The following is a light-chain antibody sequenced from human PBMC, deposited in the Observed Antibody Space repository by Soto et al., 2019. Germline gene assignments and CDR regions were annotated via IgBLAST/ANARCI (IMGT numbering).Light chain of an antibody. CDR1: QSVSNNY. Sequence: EIGLPQSPCTLSLSPGERATLSCRASQSVSNNYLAWYQQKPGQAPRLLIYGASNRATGIPDRFSGSGSGTDFTLTISRLEPEDFAVYYCQQYGSSGTFGQGTKVDIK. V-gene: IGKV3-20*01. J-gene: IGKJ1*01. CDR2: GAS. CDR3: QQYGSSGT.